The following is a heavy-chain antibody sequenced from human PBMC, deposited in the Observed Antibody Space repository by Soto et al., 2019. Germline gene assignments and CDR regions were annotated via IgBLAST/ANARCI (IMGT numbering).Heavy chain of an antibody. V-gene: IGHV4-59*08. D-gene: IGHD6-19*01. CDR2: IYYSGST. CDR1: GCSISSYY. J-gene: IGHJ3*02. CDR3: ARHGLAVAATWAFDI. Sequence: SETLSLTCTVSGCSISSYYWSWIRQPPGKGLEWIGYIYYSGSTNYNPSLKSRVTISVDTSKNQFSLKLSSVTAADTAVYYCARHGLAVAATWAFDIWGQGTMVTVSS.